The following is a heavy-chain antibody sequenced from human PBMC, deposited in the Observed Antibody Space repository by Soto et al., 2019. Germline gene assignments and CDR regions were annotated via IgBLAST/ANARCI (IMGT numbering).Heavy chain of an antibody. CDR1: GGSISSYY. D-gene: IGHD6-13*01. J-gene: IGHJ4*02. V-gene: IGHV4-59*08. Sequence: SETLSLTCTVSGGSISSYYWSWIRQPPGKGLEWIGYIYYSGSTNYNPSLKSRVTISVGTSKNQFSLKLSSVTAADTAVYYCARHLQKRSSWYLDYWGQGTLVTVSS. CDR2: IYYSGST. CDR3: ARHLQKRSSWYLDY.